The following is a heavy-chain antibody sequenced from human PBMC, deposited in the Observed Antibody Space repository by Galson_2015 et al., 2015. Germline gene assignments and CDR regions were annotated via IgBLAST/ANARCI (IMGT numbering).Heavy chain of an antibody. V-gene: IGHV3-48*02. CDR1: GFTFSSYN. CDR3: ARVRSGYYFED. J-gene: IGHJ4*02. CDR2: INPSGITV. D-gene: IGHD3-3*01. Sequence: SLRLSCAASGFTFSSYNMHWARRAPGKGREGVSYINPSGITVYYADSVKGRFTTSRDNAKNSLYLQMNSLRDEDTAVYFCARVRSGYYFEDWGQGALVTVSS.